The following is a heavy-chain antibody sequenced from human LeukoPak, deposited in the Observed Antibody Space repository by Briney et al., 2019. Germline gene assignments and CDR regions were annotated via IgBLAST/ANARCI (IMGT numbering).Heavy chain of an antibody. V-gene: IGHV4-34*01. J-gene: IGHJ4*02. CDR1: GGSFIDYY. Sequence: PSETLSLTCAAYGGSFIDYYWSWIRQPPGKGLEWIGEVNHSGSTNYNPSLKSRVTMSVDTSMNQFSLKLSSVTAADTAVYYCASSGYYYASSGADYWVQGTLVTVSS. CDR3: ASSGYYYASSGADY. D-gene: IGHD3-22*01. CDR2: VNHSGST.